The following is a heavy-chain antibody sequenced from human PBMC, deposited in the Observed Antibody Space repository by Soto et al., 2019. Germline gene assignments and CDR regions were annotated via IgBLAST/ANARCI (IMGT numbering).Heavy chain of an antibody. Sequence: AGESLKISCKGSGYNFATYWIGWVRQMPGKGLEWMGIIYPSDSDTRYSPSFQGQVTISADRSINTAYLQWSSLKASDSAMYFCARSGYNFGYQYWFDPWGQGTLVTVSS. CDR2: IYPSDSDT. CDR3: ARSGYNFGYQYWFDP. CDR1: GYNFATYW. J-gene: IGHJ5*02. V-gene: IGHV5-51*01. D-gene: IGHD5-12*01.